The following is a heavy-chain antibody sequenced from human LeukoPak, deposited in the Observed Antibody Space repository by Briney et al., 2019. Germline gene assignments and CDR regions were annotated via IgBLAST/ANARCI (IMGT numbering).Heavy chain of an antibody. Sequence: GGSLRLSCAASGFTFSSYSMNWVRQAPGKGLEWVSSISSSSSYIYYADSVKGRFTISRDNAKNSLYLQMNSLRAEDTAVYYCARREYCGGDCPTANWFDPWGQGTLVTVSS. CDR2: ISSSSSYI. D-gene: IGHD2-21*02. V-gene: IGHV3-21*01. CDR1: GFTFSSYS. J-gene: IGHJ5*02. CDR3: ARREYCGGDCPTANWFDP.